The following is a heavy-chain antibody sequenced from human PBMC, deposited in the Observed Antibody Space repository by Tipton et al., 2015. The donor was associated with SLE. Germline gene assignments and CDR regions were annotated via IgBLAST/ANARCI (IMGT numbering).Heavy chain of an antibody. Sequence: LRLSCTVSGGSITSGSYYWSWIRQPAGKGLEWIGRIYASGSTNYNPSLKSRVTISVDTSKNQFSLKLSSVTAADTAVYYCARHSYHFDYWGQGTLVTVSS. V-gene: IGHV4-61*02. J-gene: IGHJ4*02. D-gene: IGHD2-21*01. CDR1: GGSITSGSYY. CDR3: ARHSYHFDY. CDR2: IYASGST.